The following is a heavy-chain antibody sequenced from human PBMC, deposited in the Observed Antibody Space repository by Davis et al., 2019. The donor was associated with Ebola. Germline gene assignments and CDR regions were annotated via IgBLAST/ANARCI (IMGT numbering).Heavy chain of an antibody. CDR3: ARDPTDSGWFDP. D-gene: IGHD3-10*01. Sequence: PGGPLRLSCAASRFTFSSYAMHWVRQAPGKGLEWVAVISYDGTKKYYADSVKGRFTISRDNSKNTLYLHMNSLRAEDTAVYYCARDPTDSGWFDPWGQGILVTVSS. CDR1: RFTFSSYA. CDR2: ISYDGTKK. V-gene: IGHV3-30-3*01. J-gene: IGHJ5*02.